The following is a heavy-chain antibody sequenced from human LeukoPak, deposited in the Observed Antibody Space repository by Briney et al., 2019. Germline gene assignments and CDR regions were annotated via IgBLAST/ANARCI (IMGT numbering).Heavy chain of an antibody. J-gene: IGHJ4*02. CDR2: IIPIFGTA. V-gene: IGHV1-69*05. D-gene: IGHD2-15*01. CDR1: GYTFTGYY. Sequence: GASVKVSCKASGYTFTGYYLHWVRQAPGQGLEWMGGIIPIFGTANYAQKFQGRVTITTDESTSTAYMELSSLRSEDTAVYYCATGGGDCSGGSCYSIGGGMNSDYWGQGTLVTVSS. CDR3: ATGGGDCSGGSCYSIGGGMNSDY.